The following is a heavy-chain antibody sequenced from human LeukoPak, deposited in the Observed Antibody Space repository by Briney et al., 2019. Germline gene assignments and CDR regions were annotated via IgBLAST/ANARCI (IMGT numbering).Heavy chain of an antibody. CDR2: ISGSDGST. CDR3: AKSLGVGAYTRYKGFDQ. CDR1: GVTFISYA. D-gene: IGHD3-16*02. V-gene: IGHV3-23*01. J-gene: IGHJ4*02. Sequence: PGGSLRLSCAASGVTFISYAMNWGRQAPGKGLEWVSSISGSDGSTYYADFVKGRFTISRDNSKNTLHLQMNSLRAEDTAVYYCAKSLGVGAYTRYKGFDQWGQGTLVTVSS.